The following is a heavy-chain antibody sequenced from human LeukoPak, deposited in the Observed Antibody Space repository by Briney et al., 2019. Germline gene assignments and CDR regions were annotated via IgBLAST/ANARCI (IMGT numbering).Heavy chain of an antibody. J-gene: IGHJ3*01. CDR1: GFTFSSYA. D-gene: IGHD3-10*01. V-gene: IGHV3-23*01. Sequence: GGSLRLSCAASGFTFSSYAMSRVRQAPGKGLEWVSAISGSGGSTYYADSVKGRFTISRDNSKNTLYLQMNSLRAEDTAVYYCTSGLTMVRGIVWGQGTMVTVSS. CDR2: ISGSGGST. CDR3: TSGLTMVRGIV.